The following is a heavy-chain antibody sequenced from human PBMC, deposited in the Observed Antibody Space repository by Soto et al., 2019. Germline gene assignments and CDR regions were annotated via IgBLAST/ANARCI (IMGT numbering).Heavy chain of an antibody. V-gene: IGHV3-30*04. CDR1: GFSFNSYA. J-gene: IGHJ6*02. CDR2: ITFDGSSQ. CDR3: AKDRPGYCSDGLCYEHFHYGMDV. D-gene: IGHD2-15*01. Sequence: QVQLVESGGRVVHPGTSLRLSCEVSGFSFNSYAMHWVRQAPGKGLEWVAAITFDGSSQFYAGSVRGRFTISRDNSRNTLFLDMTSLRPEDTAMYFCAKDRPGYCSDGLCYEHFHYGMDVWGHGTTVTV.